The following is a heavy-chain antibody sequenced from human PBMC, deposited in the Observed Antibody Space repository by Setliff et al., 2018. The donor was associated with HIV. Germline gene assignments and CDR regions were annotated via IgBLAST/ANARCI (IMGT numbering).Heavy chain of an antibody. Sequence: SETLSLTCAVYGGSFSSYYWSWIRQPPGKGLEWIREINHSGSTNYNPSLKSRVTISVDTSKNLFSLKLSSVTAADTAVYYCARRGLYTNNWNAGWGQGMLVTVSS. CDR1: GGSFSSYY. CDR3: ARRGLYTNNWNAG. V-gene: IGHV4-34*01. D-gene: IGHD1-1*01. CDR2: INHSGST. J-gene: IGHJ4*02.